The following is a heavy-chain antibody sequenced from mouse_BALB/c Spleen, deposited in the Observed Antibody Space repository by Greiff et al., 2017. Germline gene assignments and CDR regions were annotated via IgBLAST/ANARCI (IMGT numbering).Heavy chain of an antibody. Sequence: EVKVVESGGGLVKPGGSLKLSCAASGFTFSSYAMSWVRQTPEKRLEWVASISSGGSTYYPDSVKGRFTISRDNARNILYLQMSSLRSEDTAMYYCARGRAYYGNYVPAYWGQGTLVTVSA. CDR1: GFTFSSYA. J-gene: IGHJ3*01. V-gene: IGHV5-6-5*01. D-gene: IGHD2-10*01. CDR3: ARGRAYYGNYVPAY. CDR2: ISSGGST.